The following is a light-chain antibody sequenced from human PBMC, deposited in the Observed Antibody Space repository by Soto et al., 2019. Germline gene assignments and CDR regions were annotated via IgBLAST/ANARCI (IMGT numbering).Light chain of an antibody. J-gene: IGLJ1*01. CDR1: SSDVGGYNY. CDR3: SSYTSSSTLYV. CDR2: DVS. V-gene: IGLV2-14*01. Sequence: QSALTQTASVSGSPGQSITISCTGTSSDVGGYNYVSWYQQHPGKAPKLMIYDVSNRPSGVSNRFSGSKSGNTASLTISGLQAVDEADYYCSSYTSSSTLYVFGTGTQLTVL.